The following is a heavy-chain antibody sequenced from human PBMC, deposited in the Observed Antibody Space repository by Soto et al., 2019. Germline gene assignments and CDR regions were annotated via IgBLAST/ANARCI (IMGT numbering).Heavy chain of an antibody. CDR2: LYWDDDK. D-gene: IGHD4-17*01. CDR1: GFSLTATGMG. V-gene: IGHV2-5*02. J-gene: IGHJ2*01. Sequence: QITLEESGPTLVKPTQTLTLTCTFSGFSLTATGMGVGWIRQPPGKALEWLALLYWDDDKHYSPSLKNRLTIPKHTSKTQVVLTMTNVDPVDTAIYYCAHGRGYGDFDLWGRGTLVTVSS. CDR3: AHGRGYGDFDL.